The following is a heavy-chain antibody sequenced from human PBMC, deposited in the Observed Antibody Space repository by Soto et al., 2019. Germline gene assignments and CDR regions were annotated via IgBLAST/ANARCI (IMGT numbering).Heavy chain of an antibody. CDR3: ARDGGILTGPYFDY. Sequence: SETLSLTCTVSGGSISSYYWSWIRQPPGKGLEWIGYIYYSGSTNYNPSLKSRVTISVDTSKNQFSLKLSSVTAADTAVYYCARDGGILTGPYFDYWGQGTLVTVSS. V-gene: IGHV4-59*01. D-gene: IGHD3-9*01. J-gene: IGHJ4*02. CDR1: GGSISSYY. CDR2: IYYSGST.